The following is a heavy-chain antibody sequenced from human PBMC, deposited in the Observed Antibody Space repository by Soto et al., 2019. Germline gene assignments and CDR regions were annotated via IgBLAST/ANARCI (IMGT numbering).Heavy chain of an antibody. Sequence: SETLSLTCAVYGGSFSGYYWSWIRQPPGKGLEWIGEINHSGSTNYNPSLKSRVTISVDTSKNQFSLKLSSVTAADTAVYYCARGRNYDILTGQGYYYGMDVWGQGTTVTVSS. V-gene: IGHV4-34*01. CDR3: ARGRNYDILTGQGYYYGMDV. J-gene: IGHJ6*02. CDR2: INHSGST. D-gene: IGHD3-9*01. CDR1: GGSFSGYY.